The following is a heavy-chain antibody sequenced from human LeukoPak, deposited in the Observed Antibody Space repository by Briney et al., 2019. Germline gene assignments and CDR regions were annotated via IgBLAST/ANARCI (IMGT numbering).Heavy chain of an antibody. CDR2: IYYSESA. CDR1: GDSLSSYY. Sequence: SDTLSLTRTVSGDSLSSYYWSWIREPTGKRLECSGCIYYSESATYNPPLKSRVTISLDTSKNQFFLKLSSVTAADTAVYYCARKRSFDLWGQGTLVTVSS. CDR3: ARKRSFDL. J-gene: IGHJ4*02. V-gene: IGHV4-59*07. D-gene: IGHD3-9*01.